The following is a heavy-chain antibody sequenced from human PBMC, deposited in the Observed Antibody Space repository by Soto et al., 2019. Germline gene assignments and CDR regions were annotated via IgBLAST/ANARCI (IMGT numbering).Heavy chain of an antibody. J-gene: IGHJ4*02. Sequence: SETLSLTCAVFGGSFSGYYWNWIRQPPGKGLEWIGEINHSGSTNYNPSLKSRVTISVDTSKNQFSLKLTSVTAADTAVYYCARDKITGLFDYWGEGTLVNVSS. CDR1: GGSFSGYY. CDR2: INHSGST. V-gene: IGHV4-34*01. D-gene: IGHD2-8*02. CDR3: ARDKITGLFDY.